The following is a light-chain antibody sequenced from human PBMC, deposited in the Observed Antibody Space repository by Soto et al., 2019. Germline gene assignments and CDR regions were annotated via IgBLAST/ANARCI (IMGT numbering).Light chain of an antibody. CDR3: QAWDSSTVV. CDR1: KWGDKY. J-gene: IGLJ2*01. V-gene: IGLV3-1*01. CDR2: QDN. Sequence: SYELTQPPSVSVSPGQTASITCSGDKWGDKYACWYQQKPGQSPVRVIYQDNKRPSGIPERFSGSNSGNTATLTITGTQAMDEADYYCQAWDSSTVVFGGGTKLTVL.